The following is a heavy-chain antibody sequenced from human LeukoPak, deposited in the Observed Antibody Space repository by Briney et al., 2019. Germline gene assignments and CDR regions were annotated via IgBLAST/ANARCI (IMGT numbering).Heavy chain of an antibody. V-gene: IGHV1-18*01. CDR3: ARSRDYYDSSGYYYGWFDP. CDR2: SSAYNDTT. Sequence: ASVKVSCKASGYTFTSYGISWVRQAPGQGREWMGWSSAYNDTTNYAQKFQGRVTITADESTSTAYMELSSLRSEDTAVYYCARSRDYYDSSGYYYGWFDPWGQGTLVTVSS. J-gene: IGHJ5*02. CDR1: GYTFTSYG. D-gene: IGHD3-22*01.